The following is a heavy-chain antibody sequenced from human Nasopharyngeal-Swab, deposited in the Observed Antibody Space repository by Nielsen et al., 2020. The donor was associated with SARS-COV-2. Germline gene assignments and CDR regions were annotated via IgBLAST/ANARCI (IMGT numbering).Heavy chain of an antibody. CDR3: ARRGGSWELGY. Sequence: GESLKISCAASGFTFSDYSMSWIRQAPGKGLEWVSYISSSGSTIYYADSVKGRFTISRDNAKNSLYLQMNSLRAEDTALYHCARRGGSWELGYWGQGTLVTVSS. CDR1: GFTFSDYS. J-gene: IGHJ4*02. D-gene: IGHD3-10*01. CDR2: ISSSGSTI. V-gene: IGHV3-11*01.